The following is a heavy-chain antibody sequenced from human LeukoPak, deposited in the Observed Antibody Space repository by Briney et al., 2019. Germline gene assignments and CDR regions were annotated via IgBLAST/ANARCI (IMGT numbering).Heavy chain of an antibody. CDR3: ARDAGYYYDSSGYL. J-gene: IGHJ4*02. CDR2: ISSSSSYI. D-gene: IGHD3-22*01. V-gene: IGHV3-21*01. Sequence: GGSLRLSCAASGFTFSSYSMNWVRQAPGKGLEWVSSISSSSSYIYYADSVKGRFTISRDNAKNSLYLQLNSLRAEDTAVYYCARDAGYYYDSSGYLWGQGTLVTVSS. CDR1: GFTFSSYS.